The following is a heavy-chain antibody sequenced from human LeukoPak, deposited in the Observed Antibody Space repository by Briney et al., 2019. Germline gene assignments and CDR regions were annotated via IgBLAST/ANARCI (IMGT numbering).Heavy chain of an antibody. J-gene: IGHJ5*02. V-gene: IGHV4-30-4*01. CDR1: GGSISSGDYS. Sequence: SQTLFLTCTISGGSISSGDYSWSWIRQPPGKGLEWIGYIYYSGSTYCNPSLKSRVTISVDTSKNQFSLKLRFVTAADTAVYYCARDRRDGSGSYYNNWFDPWGQGTLVTVSS. D-gene: IGHD3-10*01. CDR3: ARDRRDGSGSYYNNWFDP. CDR2: IYYSGST.